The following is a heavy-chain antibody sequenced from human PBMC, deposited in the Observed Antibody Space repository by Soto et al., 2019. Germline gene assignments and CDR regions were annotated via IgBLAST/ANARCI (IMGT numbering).Heavy chain of an antibody. Sequence: ASVKVSCKTSGYTFTRNGISWVRQAPGQGLEWMGWISPKSGSKKYAQKFQGRVIMTTDTSTSTAYMELRSLRCDDTAVYYCAKDRDSNSWPSRDVWGPGTTVTVSS. D-gene: IGHD3-22*01. J-gene: IGHJ6*02. CDR3: AKDRDSNSWPSRDV. CDR1: GYTFTRNG. V-gene: IGHV1-18*01. CDR2: ISPKSGSK.